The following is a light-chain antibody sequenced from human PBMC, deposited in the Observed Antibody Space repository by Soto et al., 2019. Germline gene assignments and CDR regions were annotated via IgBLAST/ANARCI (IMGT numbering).Light chain of an antibody. J-gene: IGKJ4*01. V-gene: IGKV3-20*01. CDR1: QSVRSSY. Sequence: EIVLTQSPGTLSLSPGGRATLSCRASQSVRSSYLAWYQQRPGQAPRLLIFGASFRATGIPDRFSGSGSGTDFTLTISRLEHEDFAEYYCQHYGSPLTFGGGTKVEIK. CDR3: QHYGSPLT. CDR2: GAS.